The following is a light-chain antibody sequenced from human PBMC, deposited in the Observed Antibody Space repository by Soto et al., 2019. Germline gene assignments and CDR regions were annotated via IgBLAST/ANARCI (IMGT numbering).Light chain of an antibody. V-gene: IGKV1-5*01. CDR1: QSISSW. Sequence: DIQMTQSPSTLSASVGDRVTITCRASQSISSWLAWYQQKPGKAPKLLIYDASSLESGVPSRFSGSGSGTEFTLTNSSLQPDDFATYYCQQSNSYWYTFGQGTKLEIK. CDR3: QQSNSYWYT. CDR2: DAS. J-gene: IGKJ2*01.